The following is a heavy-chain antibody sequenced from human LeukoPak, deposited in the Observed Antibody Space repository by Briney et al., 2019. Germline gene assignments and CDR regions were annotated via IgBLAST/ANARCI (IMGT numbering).Heavy chain of an antibody. V-gene: IGHV3-11*01. D-gene: IGHD3-3*01. Sequence: PGGSLRLSCSASGFTFSDYYMSWIRQAPGKGLEWVSYMSSIGSVIYYADSVKGRFTISRDNAKNSLYLQMNNLRVEDAAMYYCARSRSGQYWGQGTLVTVSS. CDR1: GFTFSDYY. J-gene: IGHJ4*02. CDR2: MSSIGSVI. CDR3: ARSRSGQY.